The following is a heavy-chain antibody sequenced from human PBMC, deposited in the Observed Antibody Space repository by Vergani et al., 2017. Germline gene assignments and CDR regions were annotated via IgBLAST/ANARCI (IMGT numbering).Heavy chain of an antibody. J-gene: IGHJ2*01. D-gene: IGHD3-10*01. Sequence: QVQLPESGPGLVKPSETLSLTCTVSGGSISSYYWSWIRQPPGKGLEWIGYIYYSGSTNYNPSLKSRVTISVDTSKNQFSLKLSSVTAADTAVYYCARGTGIGVRYFDLWGRGTLVTVSS. CDR3: ARGTGIGVRYFDL. CDR2: IYYSGST. V-gene: IGHV4-59*01. CDR1: GGSISSYY.